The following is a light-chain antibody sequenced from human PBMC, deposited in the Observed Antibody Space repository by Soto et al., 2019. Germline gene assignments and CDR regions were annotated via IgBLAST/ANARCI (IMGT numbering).Light chain of an antibody. CDR2: DVS. CDR1: NSDMGNYNY. V-gene: IGLV2-11*01. CDR3: CSYPGSHTWV. J-gene: IGLJ3*02. Sequence: QSALTQPRSVSGSPGQSVTISCTGTNSDMGNYNYVSWYQQHPGKAPKVMIYDVSKRPSGVPDRFSGSKSGNTASLTISGLQAEDEADYYCCSYPGSHTWVCGGGTKVTVL.